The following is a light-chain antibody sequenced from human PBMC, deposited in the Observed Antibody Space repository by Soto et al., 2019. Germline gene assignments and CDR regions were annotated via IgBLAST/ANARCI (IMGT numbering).Light chain of an antibody. CDR2: GVS. CDR1: RTISSY. Sequence: DIQLTQSPSSLSASVGDSVTITCRASRTISSYLHWYQQKSGKAPKLLIYGVSSLESGVPPRFNGRGSGTNFTLNISPLPPEDSGVYYCQQTYSTPPLTFGGGTRLEIK. V-gene: IGKV1-39*01. J-gene: IGKJ4*01. CDR3: QQTYSTPPLT.